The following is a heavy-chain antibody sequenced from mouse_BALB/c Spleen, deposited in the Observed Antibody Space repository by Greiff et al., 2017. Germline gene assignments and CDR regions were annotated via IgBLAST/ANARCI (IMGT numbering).Heavy chain of an antibody. CDR3: ARRDGGLYYFDY. CDR1: GFNIKDTY. Sequence: EVQLQQSGAELVKPGASVKLSCTASGFNIKDTYMHWVKQRPEQGLEWIGRIDPANGITKYDPKFQGKATITADTSSNTAYLQLSSLTSEDTAVYYCARRDGGLYYFDYWGQGTTLTVSS. CDR2: IDPANGIT. D-gene: IGHD3-3*01. J-gene: IGHJ2*01. V-gene: IGHV14-3*02.